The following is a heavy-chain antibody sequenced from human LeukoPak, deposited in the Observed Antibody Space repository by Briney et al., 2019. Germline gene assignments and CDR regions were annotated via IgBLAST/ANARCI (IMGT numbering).Heavy chain of an antibody. D-gene: IGHD5-24*01. CDR1: GGSIRNSSFY. V-gene: IGHV4-39*02. CDR2: IYSTGTT. Sequence: PSETLSLTCAVSGGSIRNSSFYWGWIRQPPGKGLEWIASIYSTGTTYYNPSIKSRITIFVDTSKNQVSLKLRSVTAADTAVYYCAKDPRDGYNSYFDYWGQGTLVTVSS. CDR3: AKDPRDGYNSYFDY. J-gene: IGHJ4*02.